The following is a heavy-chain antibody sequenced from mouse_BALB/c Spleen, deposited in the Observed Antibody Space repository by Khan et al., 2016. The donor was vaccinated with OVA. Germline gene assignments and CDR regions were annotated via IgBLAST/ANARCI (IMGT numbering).Heavy chain of an antibody. CDR3: ARPYYDGSSYATMDD. Sequence: QVQLQQSGAELVRPGTSVKMSCKAAGYTFTKYWIGWVKQRPGHGLEWIGDIYPGSGNTNYNEKFKGKATLTADPSFSTAYMQLNSLTSEDSAVYYCARPYYDGSSYATMDDWGQGTSVTVSS. D-gene: IGHD1-1*01. V-gene: IGHV1-63*02. CDR2: IYPGSGNT. J-gene: IGHJ4*01. CDR1: GYTFTKYW.